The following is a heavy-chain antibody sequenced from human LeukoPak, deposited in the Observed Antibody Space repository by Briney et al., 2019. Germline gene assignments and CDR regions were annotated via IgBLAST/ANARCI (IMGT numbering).Heavy chain of an antibody. J-gene: IGHJ4*02. D-gene: IGHD1-1*01. V-gene: IGHV4-4*07. CDR3: ARKHNNNWFFDY. CDR1: VGSISGYY. Sequence: PSETLSLTCTVSVGSISGYYWSWIRQSAGKGLEWIGLIQSSGSTNYNPSLKSRVAMSIDTSKSQFSLILSSVTAADTAVYYCARKHNNNWFFDYWGQGTLVTVSS. CDR2: IQSSGST.